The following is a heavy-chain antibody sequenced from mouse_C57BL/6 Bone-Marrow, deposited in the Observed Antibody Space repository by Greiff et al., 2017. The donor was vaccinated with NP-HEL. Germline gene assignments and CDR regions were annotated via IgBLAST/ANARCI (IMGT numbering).Heavy chain of an antibody. Sequence: EVKLVESGGGLVQSGRSLRLSCATSGFTFSDFYMEWVRQAPGKGLEWIAASRNKANDYTTEYSASVKGRFIVSRDTSQSILYLQMNALRAEDTAIYYCARDAPIYLYAMDYWGQGTSVTVSS. CDR3: ARDAPIYLYAMDY. V-gene: IGHV7-1*01. D-gene: IGHD5-5*01. CDR2: SRNKANDYTT. J-gene: IGHJ4*01. CDR1: GFTFSDFY.